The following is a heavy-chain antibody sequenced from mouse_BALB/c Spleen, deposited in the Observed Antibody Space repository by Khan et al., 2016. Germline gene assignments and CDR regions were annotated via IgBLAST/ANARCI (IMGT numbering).Heavy chain of an antibody. V-gene: IGHV1-54*01. J-gene: IGHJ3*01. CDR1: GYAFTNVL. CDR2: INPGSGST. CDR3: AGLYVSCYVGLAD. Sequence: VQLQESGADLVRPGTSVKVSCKASGYAFTNVLIDWIKQRPGQGLDWIGVINPGSGSTNYNEKFKGKATLTADKSSSTAYMQLSSLTSDDSGVDFCAGLYVSCYVGLADWGQGTLVTVSA. D-gene: IGHD1-1*01.